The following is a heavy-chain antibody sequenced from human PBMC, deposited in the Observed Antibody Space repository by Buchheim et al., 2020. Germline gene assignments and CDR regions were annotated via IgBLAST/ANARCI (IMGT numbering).Heavy chain of an antibody. J-gene: IGHJ6*02. CDR1: GGSISSSSYY. CDR2: IYYSGST. CDR3: ARDSSHYYDSSGYPKPVYYYYGMDV. D-gene: IGHD3-22*01. Sequence: QLQLQESGPGLVKPSETLSLTCTVSGGSISSSSYYWGWIRQPPGKGLEWIGSIYYSGSTYYNPSLKSRVTISVDTSHNQFSLKLSSVTAADTAVYYCARDSSHYYDSSGYPKPVYYYYGMDVWGQGTT. V-gene: IGHV4-39*07.